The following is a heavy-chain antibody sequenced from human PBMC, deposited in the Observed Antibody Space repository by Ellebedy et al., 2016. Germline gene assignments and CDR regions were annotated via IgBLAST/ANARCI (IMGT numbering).Heavy chain of an antibody. J-gene: IGHJ4*02. CDR3: ARDLRFLECSFDY. Sequence: GESLKISCVASGVTLSLYSMNWVRQAPGKGLEWVSYISSSSSTIYYADSVKGRFTISRDNAKNSLYLQMNSLRAEDTAVYYCARDLRFLECSFDYWGQGTLVTVSS. V-gene: IGHV3-48*01. CDR1: GVTLSLYS. CDR2: ISSSSSTI. D-gene: IGHD3-3*01.